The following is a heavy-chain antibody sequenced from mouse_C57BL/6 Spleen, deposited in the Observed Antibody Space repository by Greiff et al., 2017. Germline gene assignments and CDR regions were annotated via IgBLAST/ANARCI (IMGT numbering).Heavy chain of an antibody. CDR1: GYTFTSYW. D-gene: IGHD2-3*01. CDR3: ARAGDGYYLPFAY. J-gene: IGHJ3*01. V-gene: IGHV1-55*01. CDR2: IYPGSGST. Sequence: QVQLQQPGAELVKPGASVKMSCKASGYTFTSYWITWVKQRPGQGLEWIGDIYPGSGSTNYNEKFKSKAPLTVDTSSSTAYMQLSSRTSEDSAVYYCARAGDGYYLPFAYWGQGTLVTVSA.